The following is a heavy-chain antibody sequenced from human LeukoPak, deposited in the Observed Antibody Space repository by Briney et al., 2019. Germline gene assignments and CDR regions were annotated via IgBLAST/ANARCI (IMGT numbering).Heavy chain of an antibody. J-gene: IGHJ4*02. Sequence: GESLKISCKGAGYSFTNYWIGWVRQMPGKGLEWMGIIYPGDSDTRYSPSFQGQVTISVDKSITTAYLQWSSLKASDTAMYYCARHWGSVVTPVVYFDYWGQGTLVTVSS. CDR1: GYSFTNYW. D-gene: IGHD4-23*01. V-gene: IGHV5-51*01. CDR2: IYPGDSDT. CDR3: ARHWGSVVTPVVYFDY.